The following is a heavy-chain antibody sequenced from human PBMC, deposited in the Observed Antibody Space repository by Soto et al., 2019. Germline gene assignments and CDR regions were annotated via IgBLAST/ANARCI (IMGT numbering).Heavy chain of an antibody. CDR1: GGSISSSSYY. D-gene: IGHD5-18*01. CDR3: ARPSIEYSYGYYYYYGMDV. J-gene: IGHJ6*02. V-gene: IGHV4-39*01. CDR2: IYYSGST. Sequence: SETLSLTCTVSGGSISSSSYYWGWIRQPPGKGLEWIGSIYYSGSTYYNPSLKSRVTISVDTSKNQFSLKLSSVTAADTAVYYCARPSIEYSYGYYYYYGMDVWGQGTTVTVSS.